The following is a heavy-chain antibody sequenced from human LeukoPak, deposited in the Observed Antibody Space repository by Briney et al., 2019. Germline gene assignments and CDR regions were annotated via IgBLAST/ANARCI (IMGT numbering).Heavy chain of an antibody. J-gene: IGHJ4*02. CDR1: GGPFSNYY. V-gene: IGHV4-34*01. CDR3: ARGTDGFDY. CDR2: INHSGSS. Sequence: PSETLSLTCAVYGGPFSNYYWNWIRQSPGKGLEWIGEINHSGSSNYSPSLKSRVTISVDTSKNQFSLNLRSVTAADTAVYYCARGTDGFDYWGQGTLVTVSS.